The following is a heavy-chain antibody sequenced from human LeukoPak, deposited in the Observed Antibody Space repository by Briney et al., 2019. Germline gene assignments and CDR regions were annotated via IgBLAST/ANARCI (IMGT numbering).Heavy chain of an antibody. D-gene: IGHD1-26*01. CDR2: INHSGST. CDR3: ARHFGGSFSSAFDI. CDR1: GGSFSGYY. V-gene: IGHV4-34*01. Sequence: PSETLSLTCAVYGGSFSGYYWSWIRQPPGKGLEWIGEINHSGSTNYNPSLKSRVAISVDTSKNQFSLKLSSVTAADTAVYYCARHFGGSFSSAFDIWGQGTMVTVSS. J-gene: IGHJ3*02.